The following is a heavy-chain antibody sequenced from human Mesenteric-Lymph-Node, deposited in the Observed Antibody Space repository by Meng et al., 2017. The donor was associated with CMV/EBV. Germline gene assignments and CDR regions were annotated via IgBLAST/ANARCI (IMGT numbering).Heavy chain of an antibody. V-gene: IGHV3-7*01. CDR3: ARDTPGD. CDR2: IKPDGSEK. Sequence: ESLKISCAASGFRFTDFWMSWACQAPGKGLEWVANIKPDGSEKNYVDSVKGRFTISRDNAKNSVYLQVNSLRAEDTAVYYCARDTPGDCGQGTLVTVSS. J-gene: IGHJ4*02. CDR1: GFRFTDFW. D-gene: IGHD3-10*01.